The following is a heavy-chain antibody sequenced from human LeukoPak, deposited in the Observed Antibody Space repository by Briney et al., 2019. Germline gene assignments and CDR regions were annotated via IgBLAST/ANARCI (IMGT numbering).Heavy chain of an antibody. V-gene: IGHV3-64D*06. CDR1: GFTFSSYA. CDR2: ISSNGGST. CDR3: VKDAPGEYYFDY. J-gene: IGHJ4*02. Sequence: GGSLRLSCSASGFTFSSYAMHWVRQAPGKGLECVSAISSNGGSTYYADSVKGRFTISRDNSKNTLYLQMSSLRAEDTAVYYCVKDAPGEYYFDYWGQGTLVTVSS. D-gene: IGHD3-10*01.